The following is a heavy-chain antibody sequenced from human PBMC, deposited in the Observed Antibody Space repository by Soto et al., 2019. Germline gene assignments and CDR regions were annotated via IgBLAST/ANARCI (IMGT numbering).Heavy chain of an antibody. CDR1: GFTFSNAW. V-gene: IGHV3-15*07. CDR3: WSGRGYSYGRYGMDV. CDR2: IKSKTDGGTT. Sequence: GGSLRLSCAASGFTFSNAWMNWVRQAPGKGLEWVGRIKSKTDGGTTDYAAPVKGRFTISRDDSKNTLYLQMNSLKTEDTAVYYCWSGRGYSYGRYGMDVWGQGTTVTVSS. J-gene: IGHJ6*02. D-gene: IGHD5-18*01.